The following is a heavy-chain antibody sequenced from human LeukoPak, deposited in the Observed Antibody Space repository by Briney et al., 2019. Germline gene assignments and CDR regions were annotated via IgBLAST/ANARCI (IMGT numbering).Heavy chain of an antibody. CDR3: ARAATIRDSYGLGLGY. D-gene: IGHD5-18*01. CDR2: INPSGGST. J-gene: IGHJ4*02. CDR1: GYTFTSYY. V-gene: IGHV1-46*01. Sequence: ASVKVSCKASGYTFTSYYMHWVRQAPGQGLEWMGIINPSGGSTSYAQKFQGRVTMTRDTSASTAYMELSSLRSEDTAVYYCARAATIRDSYGLGLGYWGQGTLVTVSS.